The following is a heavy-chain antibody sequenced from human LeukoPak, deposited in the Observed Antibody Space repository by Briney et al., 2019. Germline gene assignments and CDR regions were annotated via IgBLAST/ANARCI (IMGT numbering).Heavy chain of an antibody. J-gene: IGHJ6*02. V-gene: IGHV3-33*01. CDR1: GFTFSSYG. Sequence: GGSLRLSCAASGFTFSSYGMHWVRQAPGKGLEWVAVIWYDGSNKYYADSVKGRFTISRDNSKNTLYLQMNSLSAEDTAVYYCARDYRHLGNILPLVGYGMDVWGQGTTVTVSS. CDR3: ARDYRHLGNILPLVGYGMDV. CDR2: IWYDGSNK. D-gene: IGHD3-9*01.